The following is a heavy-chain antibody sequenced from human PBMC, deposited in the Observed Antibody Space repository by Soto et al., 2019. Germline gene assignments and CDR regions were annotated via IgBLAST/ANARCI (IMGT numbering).Heavy chain of an antibody. CDR3: IKSSRTLGDS. J-gene: IGHJ4*02. V-gene: IGHV3-23*01. CDR1: GFTFSSYA. D-gene: IGHD6-13*01. CDR2: ISASGGNT. Sequence: GGSLRLSCAASGFTFSSYAMSWVRQAPGKGLEWVSAISASGGNTYYADSVKGRFTISRDNSKNTLYLQLNSLRAEDTAVYYAIKSSRTLGDSWGQGTLVTVSS.